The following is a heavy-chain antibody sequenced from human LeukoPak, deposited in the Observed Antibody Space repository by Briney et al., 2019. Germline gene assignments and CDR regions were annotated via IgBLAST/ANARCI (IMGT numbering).Heavy chain of an antibody. CDR1: GYTLTELS. D-gene: IGHD3-22*01. J-gene: IGHJ5*02. CDR2: FDPEDGET. CDR3: ARDFRNYYDSSDLNWFDP. V-gene: IGHV1-24*01. Sequence: ASVKVSCKVSGYTLTELSMHWVRQAPGKGLEWMGGFDPEDGETIYAQKFQGRVTMTEDTSTDTAYMELSSLRSEDTAVYYCARDFRNYYDSSDLNWFDPWGQGTLVTVSS.